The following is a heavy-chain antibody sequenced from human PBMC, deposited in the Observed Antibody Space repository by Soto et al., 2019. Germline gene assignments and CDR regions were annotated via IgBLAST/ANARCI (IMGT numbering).Heavy chain of an antibody. Sequence: SVKVSCKASGGTFSSYAISWVRQAPGQGLEWMGGIIPIFGTANYAQKFQGRVTITADESTSAAYMELSSLRSEDTAVYYCARDPVSLGYYFDYWGQGTLVTVSS. CDR1: GGTFSSYA. CDR3: ARDPVSLGYYFDY. CDR2: IIPIFGTA. J-gene: IGHJ4*02. D-gene: IGHD7-27*01. V-gene: IGHV1-69*13.